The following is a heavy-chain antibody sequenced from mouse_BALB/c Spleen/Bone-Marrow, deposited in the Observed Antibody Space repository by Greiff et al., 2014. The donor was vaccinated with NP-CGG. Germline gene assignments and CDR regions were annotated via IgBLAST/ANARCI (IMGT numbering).Heavy chain of an antibody. CDR3: ARSPYGYDGRDY. J-gene: IGHJ4*01. CDR1: GFPFSSFG. V-gene: IGHV5-17*02. CDR2: IRSGSSTI. D-gene: IGHD2-2*01. Sequence: EVKLVESGGGLVHLGGSRNLSCAASGFPFSSFGLPWVRRAPERGWGWVAYIRSGSSTIYYADTVKGRFTISRDNPKNTLFLQMTSLRSEDTAMYYCARSPYGYDGRDYWGQGTSVTVSP.